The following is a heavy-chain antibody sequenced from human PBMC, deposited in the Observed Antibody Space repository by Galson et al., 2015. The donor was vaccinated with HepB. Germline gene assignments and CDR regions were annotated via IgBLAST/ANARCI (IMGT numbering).Heavy chain of an antibody. CDR3: AKKASAGRGSSGLYHRFWTDY. V-gene: IGHV3-23*01. Sequence: SLRLSCAASGFTFSSYAMSWVRQAPGKGLEWVSAISGSGGSTYYADSVKGRFTISRDNSKNTLYLQMNSLRAEDTAVYYCAKKASAGRGSSGLYHRFWTDYWGQGTLVTVSS. D-gene: IGHD3/OR15-3a*01. J-gene: IGHJ4*02. CDR2: ISGSGGST. CDR1: GFTFSSYA.